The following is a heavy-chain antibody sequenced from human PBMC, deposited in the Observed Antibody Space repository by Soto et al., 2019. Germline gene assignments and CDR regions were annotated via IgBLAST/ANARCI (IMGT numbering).Heavy chain of an antibody. Sequence: ASVKVSCKASGYTFTSYYMHWVRRAPGQGLEWMGIINPSGGSTSYAQKFQGRVTMTRDTSTSTVYMELSSLRSEDTAVYYCARDARTMVRGVIPPHGMDVWGQGTTVTVSS. CDR2: INPSGGST. D-gene: IGHD3-10*01. J-gene: IGHJ6*02. V-gene: IGHV1-46*01. CDR3: ARDARTMVRGVIPPHGMDV. CDR1: GYTFTSYY.